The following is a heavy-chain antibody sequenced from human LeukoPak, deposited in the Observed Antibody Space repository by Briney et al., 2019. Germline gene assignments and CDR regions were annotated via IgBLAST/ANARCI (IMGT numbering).Heavy chain of an antibody. J-gene: IGHJ5*02. CDR2: IYHSGST. CDR3: ARVSIRYFDWSTGAPFDP. V-gene: IGHV4-38-2*02. D-gene: IGHD3-9*01. Sequence: SETLSLTCTVSGYSISSGYYWGWIRQPPGKGLEWIGSIYHSGSTYYNPSLKSRVTISVDTSKNQFSLKLSSVTAADTAVYYCARVSIRYFDWSTGAPFDPRGQGTLVTVSS. CDR1: GYSISSGYY.